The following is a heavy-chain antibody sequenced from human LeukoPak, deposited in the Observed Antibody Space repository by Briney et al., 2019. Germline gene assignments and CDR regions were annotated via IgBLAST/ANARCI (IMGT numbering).Heavy chain of an antibody. V-gene: IGHV1-8*03. CDR2: MNPNSGNT. J-gene: IGHJ4*02. CDR3: ARSFMVTTGQPTPSDY. CDR1: GYTFTSYD. Sequence: ASVKVSCKASGYTFTSYDINWVRQATGQGLEWMGWMNPNSGNTGYAQKFQGRVTITRNTSISTAYMELSSLRSEDTAVYYCARSFMVTTGQPTPSDYWGQGTLVTVSS. D-gene: IGHD4-17*01.